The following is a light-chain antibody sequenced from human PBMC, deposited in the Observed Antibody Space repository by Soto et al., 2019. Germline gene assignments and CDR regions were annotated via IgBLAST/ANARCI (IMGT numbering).Light chain of an antibody. V-gene: IGLV2-14*01. CDR3: TTYTSSSTLV. J-gene: IGLJ2*01. CDR1: SSDVGTYNY. CDR2: DVS. Sequence: QSVLTQPASVSGSPGQSITLSCTGTSSDVGTYNYVSWYQQHAGKVPKLMIYDVSNRPSGVSDRFSGSKSGNTASLTISGLLADDEADYYCTTYTSSSTLVFGGGTKLTVL.